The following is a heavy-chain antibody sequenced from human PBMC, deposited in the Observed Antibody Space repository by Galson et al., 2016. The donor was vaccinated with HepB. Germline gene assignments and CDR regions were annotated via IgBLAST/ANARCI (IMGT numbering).Heavy chain of an antibody. CDR2: IYDSGST. J-gene: IGHJ5*02. D-gene: IGHD2-2*01. Sequence: ETLSLTCTVSGGSVSSSDYYWNWIRQPPGKGLEWIGYIYDSGSTNYNPSLKSRVTISMDTSKNEFSLSLRTVTAADTAVYFCARDRPHCSDNSCFGPNWFDPWGQGTLVTVSS. V-gene: IGHV4-61*08. CDR1: GGSVSSSDYY. CDR3: ARDRPHCSDNSCFGPNWFDP.